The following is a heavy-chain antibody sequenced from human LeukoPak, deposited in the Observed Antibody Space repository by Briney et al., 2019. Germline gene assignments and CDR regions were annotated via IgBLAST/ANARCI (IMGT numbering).Heavy chain of an antibody. D-gene: IGHD1-1*01. J-gene: IGHJ5*02. V-gene: IGHV1-69*04. CDR2: IIPIFPKT. CDR1: GDTFGNYA. Sequence: GASVKVSCKASGDTFGNYAINWVRQAPGQGLEWMGRIIPIFPKTNYAQKFQGRVTITADMSTSTAYLELSSLSSEDTAVYYCARDPKVLAMPDRRNDRNDPWGQGTLVTVSS. CDR3: ARDPKVLAMPDRRNDRNDP.